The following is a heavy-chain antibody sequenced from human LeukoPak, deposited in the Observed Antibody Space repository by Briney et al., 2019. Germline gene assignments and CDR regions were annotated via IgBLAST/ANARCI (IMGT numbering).Heavy chain of an antibody. J-gene: IGHJ3*02. CDR1: GGSISSGSISSYY. Sequence: SETPSLTCTVSGGSISSGSISSYYWSWIRQPPGKGLEWIGYIYYSGSTYYNPSLKSRVTISVDTSKNQFSLKLSSVTAADTAVYYCARVGDYYDTTQYAFDIWGQGTMVTVSS. D-gene: IGHD3-22*01. CDR2: IYYSGST. V-gene: IGHV4-61*01. CDR3: ARVGDYYDTTQYAFDI.